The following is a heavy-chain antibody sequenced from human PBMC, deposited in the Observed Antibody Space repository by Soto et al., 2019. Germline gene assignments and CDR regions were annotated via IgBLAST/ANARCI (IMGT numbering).Heavy chain of an antibody. V-gene: IGHV3-11*01. CDR2: ISSGASTI. CDR1: GFIFNDYY. Sequence: QEQLVESGGGLVNPGGSLRLSCAASGFIFNDYYMSWIRQAPGKGLEWVAYISSGASTISYADSVTGRFTISRDNTKNLLYLQMNSLRAEDTAVYYCASDLKAGVDHIHYNHYGLDVWGQGTKVTVSS. J-gene: IGHJ6*02. CDR3: ASDLKAGVDHIHYNHYGLDV.